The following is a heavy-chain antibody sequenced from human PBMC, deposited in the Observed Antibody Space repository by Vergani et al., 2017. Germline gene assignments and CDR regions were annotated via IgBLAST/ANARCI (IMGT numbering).Heavy chain of an antibody. CDR1: GFSLSTSGVG. D-gene: IGHD4-17*01. CDR2: SYWNDDK. V-gene: IGHV2-5*01. J-gene: IGHJ4*02. Sequence: QITLKESGPTLVKPTQPLTLTCTFSGFSLSTSGVGVGWIRQPPGKALEWLALSYWNDDKRYSPSLKSRLTITKDTSKNQVVLTMTNMDPVDTATYYCAHSTGDYVQFDYWGQGTLVTVSS. CDR3: AHSTGDYVQFDY.